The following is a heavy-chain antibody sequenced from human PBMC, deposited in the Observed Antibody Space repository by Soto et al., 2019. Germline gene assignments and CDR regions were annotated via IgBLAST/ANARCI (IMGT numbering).Heavy chain of an antibody. CDR2: IYYSGST. J-gene: IGHJ5*02. Sequence: SETLSLTCTVSGGSISSYYWSWIRQPPGKGLEWIGYIYYSGSTNYNPSLKSRVTISVDTSKNQFSLKLSSVTAADTAVYYCAIGYCSGGSCYQWFDPWGQGTLVTVSS. CDR1: GGSISSYY. V-gene: IGHV4-59*01. CDR3: AIGYCSGGSCYQWFDP. D-gene: IGHD2-15*01.